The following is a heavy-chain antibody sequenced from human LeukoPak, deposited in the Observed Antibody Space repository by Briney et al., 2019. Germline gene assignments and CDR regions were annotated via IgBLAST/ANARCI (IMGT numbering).Heavy chain of an antibody. CDR1: GGSFSGYY. CDR3: ARGRGGNSGDY. Sequence: PSETLSLTCAVYGGSFSGYYWSWIRQPPGKGLEWIGEINHSGSTNYNPSLKSRVTISVDTSKNQFSLKLSSVTAADTAVYYCARGRGGNSGDYWGQGTLVAVSS. V-gene: IGHV4-34*01. CDR2: INHSGST. J-gene: IGHJ4*02. D-gene: IGHD4-23*01.